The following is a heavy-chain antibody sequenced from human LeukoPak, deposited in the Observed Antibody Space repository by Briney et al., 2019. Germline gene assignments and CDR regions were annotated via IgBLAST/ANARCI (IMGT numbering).Heavy chain of an antibody. CDR3: ATLRPQWLGLIDY. Sequence: PGGSLRLSCAASGFTFSSYWMSWVRQAPGKGLEWVANIKQDGSEKYYVDSVKGRFTISRDNAKNSLYLQMNSLRAEDTAVYYCATLRPQWLGLIDYWGQGTLVTVSS. CDR1: GFTFSSYW. V-gene: IGHV3-7*01. D-gene: IGHD6-19*01. J-gene: IGHJ4*02. CDR2: IKQDGSEK.